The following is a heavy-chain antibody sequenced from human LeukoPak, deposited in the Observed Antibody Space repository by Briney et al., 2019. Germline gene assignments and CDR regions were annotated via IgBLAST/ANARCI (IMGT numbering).Heavy chain of an antibody. V-gene: IGHV1-58*02. D-gene: IGHD4-11*01. CDR1: GFTFTSYA. CDR2: IGVGNGNT. J-gene: IGHJ4*02. Sequence: ASVKVSCKASGFTFTSYAIRWVRQAPGQCLEWMGWIGVGNGNTNYAQKFQERVTITRDMSTSTAYMELSSLRSDDTAVYYRAASYQGYRNYDYWGQGTLVTVSS. CDR3: AASYQGYRNYDY.